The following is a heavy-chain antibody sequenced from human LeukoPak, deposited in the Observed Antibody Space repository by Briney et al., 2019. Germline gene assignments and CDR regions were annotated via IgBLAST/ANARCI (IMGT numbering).Heavy chain of an antibody. CDR2: IRSSGNTI. CDR3: ARANYYGSGSNPRFYGMDV. D-gene: IGHD3-10*01. Sequence: GGSLRLSCAASGFTFSDFYMSWIRQAPGKGLEWVSYIRSSGNTIYYADSVKGRFTISRDNAKNSLYLQMNSLRAEDTAVYYCARANYYGSGSNPRFYGMDVWSQGTTVTVSS. V-gene: IGHV3-11*01. J-gene: IGHJ6*02. CDR1: GFTFSDFY.